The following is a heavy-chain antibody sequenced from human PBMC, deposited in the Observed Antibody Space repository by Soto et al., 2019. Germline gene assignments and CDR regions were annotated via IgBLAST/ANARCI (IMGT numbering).Heavy chain of an antibody. J-gene: IGHJ4*02. CDR2: ISYDGSNK. Sequence: SLRLSCAASGFTFSSYAMHWVRQAPGKGLEWVAVISYDGSNKYYADSVKGRFTISRDNSKNTLYLQMNSLRAEDTAVYYCARAMRAGKMATTRPDYWGQGTLVTVSS. V-gene: IGHV3-30-3*01. CDR1: GFTFSSYA. D-gene: IGHD5-12*01. CDR3: ARAMRAGKMATTRPDY.